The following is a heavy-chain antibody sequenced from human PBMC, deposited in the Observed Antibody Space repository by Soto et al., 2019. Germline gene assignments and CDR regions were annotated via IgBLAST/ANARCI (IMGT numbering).Heavy chain of an antibody. CDR3: ARGGREVPRIPYDT. CDR1: GYTFSDYY. J-gene: IGHJ5*02. Sequence: QVQLVQSGAEVKKPGASVYVSCKASGYTFSDYYVHWVRQAPGQGLEWMGWINPNVGGTNHARKFQGRVTMTRDTSISTVYMKLTRLSPDDTAIYYCARGGREVPRIPYDTWGQGTRVTVSS. D-gene: IGHD3-16*01. V-gene: IGHV1-2*02. CDR2: INPNVGGT.